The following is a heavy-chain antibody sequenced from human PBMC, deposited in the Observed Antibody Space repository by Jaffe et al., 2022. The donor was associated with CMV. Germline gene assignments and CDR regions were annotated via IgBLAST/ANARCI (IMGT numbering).Heavy chain of an antibody. CDR1: GFTFSSYE. CDR3: ASGGRWLQFAVY. V-gene: IGHV3-48*03. CDR2: TSSSGGII. Sequence: EVQLVESGGGLVQPGGSLRLSCAASGFTFSSYEMNWVRQAPGKGLEWVSYTSSSGGIIYYADSVKGRFTISRDNAKNSLYLQMNSLRAEDTAVYYCASGGRWLQFAVYWGQGTLVTVSS. D-gene: IGHD5-12*01. J-gene: IGHJ4*02.